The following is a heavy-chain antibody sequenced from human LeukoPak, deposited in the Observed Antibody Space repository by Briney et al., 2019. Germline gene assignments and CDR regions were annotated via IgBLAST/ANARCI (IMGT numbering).Heavy chain of an antibody. CDR3: ARDTMGDLTNWFDP. V-gene: IGHV1-2*02. J-gene: IGHJ5*02. D-gene: IGHD3-16*01. CDR2: INPNSGGT. Sequence: GASVKVSCKASGYTFTGRYMHWVRQAHRQGLEWMGWINPNSGGTNYAQKFQGRVTMTRDTSISTAYMELSRLRSDDTAVYYCARDTMGDLTNWFDPWGQGTLVTVSS. CDR1: GYTFTGRY.